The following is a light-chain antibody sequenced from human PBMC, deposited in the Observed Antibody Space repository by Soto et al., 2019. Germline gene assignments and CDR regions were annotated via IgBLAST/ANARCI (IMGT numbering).Light chain of an antibody. CDR3: AAWDASLNGVI. V-gene: IGLV1-44*01. Sequence: QSVLTQPPSASGTPGQRVTISCSGSSSNIGTYTVNWYQQVPGTAPKLLIYSNNQRPSGVPDRFSGSKSGTSASLAISGLXXXDEADYYCAAWDASLNGVIFGGGTKLTVL. J-gene: IGLJ2*01. CDR1: SSNIGTYT. CDR2: SNN.